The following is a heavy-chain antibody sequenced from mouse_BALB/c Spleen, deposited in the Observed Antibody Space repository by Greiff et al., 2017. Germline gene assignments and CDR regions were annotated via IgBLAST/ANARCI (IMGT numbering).Heavy chain of an antibody. D-gene: IGHD1-2*01. CDR1: GFSLTSYG. V-gene: IGHV2-2*02. CDR2: IWSGGST. CDR3: ARLRGGAMDY. J-gene: IGHJ4*01. Sequence: VKLQESGPGLVQPSQSLSITCTVSGFSLTSYGVHWVRQSPGKGLEWLGVIWSGGSTDYNAAFISRLSISKDNSKSQVFFKMNSLQANDTAIYYCARLRGGAMDYWGQGTSVTVSS.